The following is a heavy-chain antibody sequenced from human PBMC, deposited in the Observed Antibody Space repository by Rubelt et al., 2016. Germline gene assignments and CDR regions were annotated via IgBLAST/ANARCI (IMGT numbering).Heavy chain of an antibody. J-gene: IGHJ3*02. Sequence: GKGLEWVSDISGSGLTTYYADSVKGRFTISRDNSKNTLYLQMNSLRAEDTAVYYCVRITGRQGNAFDIWGQGTMVTVSS. V-gene: IGHV3-23*01. D-gene: IGHD6-6*01. CDR2: ISGSGLTT. CDR3: VRITGRQGNAFDI.